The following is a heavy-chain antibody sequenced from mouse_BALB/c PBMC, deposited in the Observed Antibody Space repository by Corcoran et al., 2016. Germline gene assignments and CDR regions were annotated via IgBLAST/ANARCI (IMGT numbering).Heavy chain of an antibody. CDR1: GYTFTTAG. CDR3: ARDSYGNSDY. V-gene: IGHV9-4*02. Sequence: QIQLVQSGPELKKPGETVRISCKASGYTFTTAGMQWVQKMPGKGLKWIGWINTHSGVPKYAEDFKGRFAFSLETSASTAYLQISNLKNEDTATDFCARDSYGNSDYWGQGTTLTVSS. CDR2: INTHSGVP. J-gene: IGHJ2*01. D-gene: IGHD2-1*01.